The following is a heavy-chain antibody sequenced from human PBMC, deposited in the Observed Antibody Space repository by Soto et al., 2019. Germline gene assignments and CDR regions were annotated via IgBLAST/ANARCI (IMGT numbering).Heavy chain of an antibody. CDR2: ISYDGSNK. V-gene: IGHV3-30*18. J-gene: IGHJ4*02. CDR3: AKAVNAIFGVVTAFGDY. CDR1: GFTLSSYG. D-gene: IGHD3-3*01. Sequence: QVQLVESGGGVVQPGRSLRLSCAASGFTLSSYGMHWVRQAPGKGLEWVAVISYDGSNKYYADSVKGRFTISRDNSKNTLYLQMNSLRAEDTAVYYCAKAVNAIFGVVTAFGDYWGQGTLVTVSS.